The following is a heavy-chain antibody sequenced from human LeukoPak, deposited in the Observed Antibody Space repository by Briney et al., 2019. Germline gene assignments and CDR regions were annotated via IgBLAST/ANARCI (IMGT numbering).Heavy chain of an antibody. V-gene: IGHV4-31*03. CDR1: GASISSGGYY. CDR2: IYYSGRT. CDR3: AREGEGYCSSTRCLRYTLRY. Sequence: PSETLSLTCKVSGASISSGGYYWSWIRQHPGKGLEWIGYIYYSGRTYHNPSLKSRVNISVDTSKNQFSLKLSSVTAADTAVYYCAREGEGYCSSTRCLRYTLRYWGQGTLVTVSS. D-gene: IGHD2-2*01. J-gene: IGHJ4*02.